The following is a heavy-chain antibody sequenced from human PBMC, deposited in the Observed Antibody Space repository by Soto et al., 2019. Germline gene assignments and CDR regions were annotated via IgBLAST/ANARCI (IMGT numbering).Heavy chain of an antibody. Sequence: ASVKVSCKASGYTFTGYYMHWVRQAPGQGLEWTGWINPNSGGTNYAQKFQGWVTMTRDTSISTAYMELSRLRSDDTAVYYCARDREVVAADYYYGMDVWGQGTTVTVSS. CDR2: INPNSGGT. CDR3: ARDREVVAADYYYGMDV. J-gene: IGHJ6*02. CDR1: GYTFTGYY. V-gene: IGHV1-2*04. D-gene: IGHD2-15*01.